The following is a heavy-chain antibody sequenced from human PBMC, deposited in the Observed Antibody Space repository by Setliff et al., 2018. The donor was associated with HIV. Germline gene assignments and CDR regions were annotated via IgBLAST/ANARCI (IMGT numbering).Heavy chain of an antibody. CDR1: GYTFSSYG. CDR3: ARVPYRSAWFSGGHDAFDI. J-gene: IGHJ3*02. D-gene: IGHD6-19*01. Sequence: GASVKVSCKASGYTFSSYGITWVRQAPGQGLEWMGGIIPLFGTTNYAQKFQGRVAITADESTSTAYMELSSLRSEDTAVYYCARVPYRSAWFSGGHDAFDIWGQGTMVTVS. V-gene: IGHV1-69*13. CDR2: IIPLFGTT.